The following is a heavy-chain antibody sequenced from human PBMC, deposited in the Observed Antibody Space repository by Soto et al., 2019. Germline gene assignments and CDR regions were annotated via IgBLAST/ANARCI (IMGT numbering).Heavy chain of an antibody. Sequence: SETLSLTCTVSGGSISSGGYYWSWIRQHPGKGLEWIGYIYYSGSTYYNPSLKSRVTISVDTSKNQFSLKLSSVTAADTAVYYCARGTILYYYDSSGYPFFDYWGQGTLVTVSS. J-gene: IGHJ4*02. D-gene: IGHD3-22*01. V-gene: IGHV4-31*03. CDR2: IYYSGST. CDR1: GGSISSGGYY. CDR3: ARGTILYYYDSSGYPFFDY.